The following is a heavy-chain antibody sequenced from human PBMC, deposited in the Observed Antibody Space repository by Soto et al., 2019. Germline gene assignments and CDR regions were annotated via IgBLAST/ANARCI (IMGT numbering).Heavy chain of an antibody. CDR1: GFTVSSNY. Sequence: PGGSLRLSCAASGFTVSSNYMSWVRQAPGKGLEWVSVIYSGGSTYYADSVKGRFTISRDNSKNTLYLQMNSLRAEDTAVYYCARGFRGSGNYYYYYYGMDVWGQGTTVTVS. V-gene: IGHV3-53*01. D-gene: IGHD3-10*01. CDR3: ARGFRGSGNYYYYYYGMDV. J-gene: IGHJ6*02. CDR2: IYSGGST.